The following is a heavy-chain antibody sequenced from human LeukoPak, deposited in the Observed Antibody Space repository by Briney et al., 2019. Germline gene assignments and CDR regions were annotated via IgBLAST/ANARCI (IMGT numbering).Heavy chain of an antibody. Sequence: SETLSLTCAVYGGSFSGYYWSWIRQPPGKGLEWIGEINHSGSTNYNPSLKSRVTISVDTSKNQFSLKLSSVTAADTAVYYCAREPGTYYDFWSGPNDAFDIWGQGTMVTVSS. CDR1: GGSFSGYY. CDR3: AREPGTYYDFWSGPNDAFDI. V-gene: IGHV4-34*01. D-gene: IGHD3-3*01. CDR2: INHSGST. J-gene: IGHJ3*02.